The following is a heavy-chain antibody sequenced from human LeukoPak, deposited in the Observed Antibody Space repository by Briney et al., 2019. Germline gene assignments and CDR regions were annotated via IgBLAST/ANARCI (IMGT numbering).Heavy chain of an antibody. J-gene: IGHJ6*03. V-gene: IGHV5-51*01. CDR3: ARSALGPASDYYYMDV. D-gene: IGHD1-14*01. Sequence: GGSLKTSCKGSGYSFTTYWIAWARQMPGKGLEWMGIICREDCDTRYSPSFQGQVTISADKSISTAYLQWSSLKASDTAMYYCARSALGPASDYYYMDVWGKGTTVTVSS. CDR1: GYSFTTYW. CDR2: ICREDCDT.